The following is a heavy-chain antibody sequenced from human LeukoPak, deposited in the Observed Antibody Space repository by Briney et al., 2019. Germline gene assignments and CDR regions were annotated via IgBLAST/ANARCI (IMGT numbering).Heavy chain of an antibody. CDR2: IYPGDSDT. J-gene: IGHJ4*02. CDR1: GYSFTSCW. Sequence: GESLKISCNASGYSFTSCWIGLGRQMPGKGLEWMGVIYPGDSDTRYSPSFQGQVTISADKSISTAYLQWSNLTASDTAMYYSATSIATSGHFDYWGQGTLVTVSS. CDR3: ATSIATSGHFDY. D-gene: IGHD6-13*01. V-gene: IGHV5-51*01.